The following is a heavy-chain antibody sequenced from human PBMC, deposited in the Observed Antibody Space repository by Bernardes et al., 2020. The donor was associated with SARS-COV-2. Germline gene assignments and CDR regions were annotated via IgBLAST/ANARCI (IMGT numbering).Heavy chain of an antibody. V-gene: IGHV3-21*01. J-gene: IGHJ6*02. CDR1: GFTFNSYT. Sequence: GGSLRLSCSASGFTFNSYTISWVRQAPGRLLEWVSSISTVGTYVSYADSVKGRFTISRDNAENSLFLHMNSLRTEDTAVYYCARDAGFYDNRGPPLYYYGMEVWGLGTTVTVSS. D-gene: IGHD3-22*01. CDR2: ISTVGTYV. CDR3: ARDAGFYDNRGPPLYYYGMEV.